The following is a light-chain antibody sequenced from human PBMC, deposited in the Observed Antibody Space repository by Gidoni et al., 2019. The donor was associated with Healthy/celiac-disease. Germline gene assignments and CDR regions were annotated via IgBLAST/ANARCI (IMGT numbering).Light chain of an antibody. Sequence: VVRMQSPATLSVSPGERATLSCRASQSVSSNLSWYQQKPGQAPRLLIYGASTMATGIPARFSGSGSGTEFTLTISSLQSEDFAVYYCQQYNSWPLFGGGTKLEIK. CDR3: QQYNSWPL. CDR1: QSVSSN. J-gene: IGKJ4*01. V-gene: IGKV3-15*01. CDR2: GAS.